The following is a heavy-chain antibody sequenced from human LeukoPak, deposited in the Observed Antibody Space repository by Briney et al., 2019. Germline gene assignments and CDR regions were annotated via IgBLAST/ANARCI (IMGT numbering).Heavy chain of an antibody. CDR1: GGSISSYY. V-gene: IGHV4-4*07. Sequence: SETLSLTCTVSGGSISSYYWSWIRQPAGKGLEWIGRIYTSRSTNYNPSLKSRVTMSVDTSKNQFSLKLSSVTAADAAVYYCARDGYGDYLYAFDIWGQGTMVTVSS. J-gene: IGHJ3*02. CDR3: ARDGYGDYLYAFDI. CDR2: IYTSRST. D-gene: IGHD4-17*01.